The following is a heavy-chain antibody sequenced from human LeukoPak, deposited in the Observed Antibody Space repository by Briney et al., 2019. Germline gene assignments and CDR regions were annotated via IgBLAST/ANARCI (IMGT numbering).Heavy chain of an antibody. D-gene: IGHD6-19*01. V-gene: IGHV1-2*06. CDR1: GYNFAGYY. CDR3: ARSRTVSSGWYSVWFDP. J-gene: IGHJ5*02. CDR2: INPRGGET. Sequence: ASVKVSCKGSGYNFAGYYIHWVRQAPGQGLEWMGRINPRGGETSFAQKFQGRVTMTRDTSISTAYMELSRLRSDDTAVYYCARSRTVSSGWYSVWFDPWGQGTLVTVSS.